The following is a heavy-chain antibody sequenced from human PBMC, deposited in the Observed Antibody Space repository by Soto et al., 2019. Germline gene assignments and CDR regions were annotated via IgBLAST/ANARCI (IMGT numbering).Heavy chain of an antibody. CDR2: VYNSGNT. Sequence: QVQLQESGPGLVKPSETLSLTCTVSGGSMTGYFWSWIRQPAGKALEWIGHVYNSGNTDYNPSLAIRITMAVDTSKRQFSLKVKSVTAADTAVYYCARTPWVSVTEYWGQGILVTVSS. CDR3: ARTPWVSVTEY. V-gene: IGHV4-4*07. J-gene: IGHJ4*02. D-gene: IGHD2-8*01. CDR1: GGSMTGYF.